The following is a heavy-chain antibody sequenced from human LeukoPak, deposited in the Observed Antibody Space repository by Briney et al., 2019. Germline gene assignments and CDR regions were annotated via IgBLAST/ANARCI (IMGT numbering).Heavy chain of an antibody. J-gene: IGHJ6*02. CDR2: IYYSGST. D-gene: IGHD3-10*01. CDR3: ARAGGYYSYYYGMDV. V-gene: IGHV4-59*02. Sequence: PSETLSLTCTVSGGSVSSYYWSWIRQPPGKGLEWIGYIYYSGSTNYNPSLKSRVTISVDTSKNQFSLKLSSVTAADTAVYYCARAGGYYSYYYGMDVWGQGTTVTVSS. CDR1: GGSVSSYY.